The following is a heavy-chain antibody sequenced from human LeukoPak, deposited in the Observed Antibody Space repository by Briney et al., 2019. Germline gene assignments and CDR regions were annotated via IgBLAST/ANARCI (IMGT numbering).Heavy chain of an antibody. J-gene: IGHJ4*02. Sequence: GGSLRLSCAASGLTFSSYSMNWVRQAPGKGLEWVSSISSSSSYIYYADSVKGRFTISRDNAKNSLYLQMNSLRAEDTAVYYCARDSGSHGGIGHFDYWGQGTLVTVSS. D-gene: IGHD1-26*01. CDR2: ISSSSSYI. V-gene: IGHV3-21*01. CDR3: ARDSGSHGGIGHFDY. CDR1: GLTFSSYS.